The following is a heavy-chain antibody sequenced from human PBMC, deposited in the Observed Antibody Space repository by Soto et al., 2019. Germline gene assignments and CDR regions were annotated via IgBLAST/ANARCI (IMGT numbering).Heavy chain of an antibody. CDR3: AKDGVQDRYPEYSNGGIDY. CDR2: LWYDGSNK. V-gene: IGHV3-33*06. Sequence: ESGGGVVQPGRSLRLSCVASGFTFSSYGMHWVRQAPGKGLEWVAVLWYDGSNKYYADSVKGRFTISRDNSKNTLYLQMTSLRVEDTAVYYCAKDGVQDRYPEYSNGGIDYWGQGTLVTVSS. D-gene: IGHD4-4*01. CDR1: GFTFSSYG. J-gene: IGHJ4*02.